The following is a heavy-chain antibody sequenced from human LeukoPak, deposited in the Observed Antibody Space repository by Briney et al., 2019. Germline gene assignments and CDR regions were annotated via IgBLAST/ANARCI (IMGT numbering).Heavy chain of an antibody. CDR3: VKGHQQLAYTVDY. V-gene: IGHV3-30*02. CDR2: IRFDGSNK. Sequence: PGGSLRLSCAASGFTFSCYGMHWVRQAPGKGLEWVTFIRFDGSNKYYADSVKGRFTISRDNSKNTLYLQMNSLRAEDTAAYYCVKGHQQLAYTVDYWGQGTQVTVSS. J-gene: IGHJ4*02. D-gene: IGHD6-13*01. CDR1: GFTFSCYG.